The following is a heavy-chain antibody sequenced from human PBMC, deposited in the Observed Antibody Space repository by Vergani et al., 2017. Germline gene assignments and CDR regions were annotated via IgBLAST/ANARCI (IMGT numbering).Heavy chain of an antibody. CDR1: GFTFDDYT. CDR3: AKDVSTVTTYINY. V-gene: IGHV3-43*01. Sequence: EVQLVESGGVVVQPGGSLRLSCAASGFTFDDYTMHWVRQAPGKGLEWVSLISWDGGSTYYADSVKGRFTISRDNSKNSLYLQMNSLRAEDTAVYYCAKDVSTVTTYINYWGQGTLVTVSS. J-gene: IGHJ4*02. D-gene: IGHD4-17*01. CDR2: ISWDGGST.